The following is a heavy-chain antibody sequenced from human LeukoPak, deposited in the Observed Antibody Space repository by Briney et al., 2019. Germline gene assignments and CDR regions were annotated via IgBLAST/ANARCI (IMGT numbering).Heavy chain of an antibody. CDR2: IYTSGST. V-gene: IGHV4-4*07. J-gene: IGHJ4*02. Sequence: SETLSLTCTVSGGFISSYYLSWIRQPAGKGLEWIGRIYTSGSTYYNPSLKSRVTMSVDTSKNQFSLQLSSVTAADTAVYYCARGGIYYDSSGYYGYWGQGTLVTVSS. CDR3: ARGGIYYDSSGYYGY. CDR1: GGFISSYY. D-gene: IGHD3-22*01.